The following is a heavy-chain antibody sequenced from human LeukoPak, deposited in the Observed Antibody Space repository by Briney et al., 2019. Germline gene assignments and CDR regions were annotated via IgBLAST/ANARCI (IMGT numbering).Heavy chain of an antibody. D-gene: IGHD1-26*01. V-gene: IGHV3-74*01. J-gene: IGHJ3*02. CDR3: ASKGATTTDDAFDI. Sequence: PGGSLRLSCAASGFTFSSYWMHWVRQAPGKGLVWVSRINSDGSSTSYADSVKGRFTISRDNAKNTLYLQMNSLRAEDTAVYYCASKGATTTDDAFDIWGQGTMVTVSS. CDR1: GFTFSSYW. CDR2: INSDGSST.